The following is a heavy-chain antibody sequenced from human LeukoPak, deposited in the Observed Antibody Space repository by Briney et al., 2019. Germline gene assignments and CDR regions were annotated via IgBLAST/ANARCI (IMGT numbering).Heavy chain of an antibody. CDR2: IYTSGST. D-gene: IGHD6-13*01. CDR1: GFSISSGSYY. J-gene: IGHJ3*02. V-gene: IGHV4-61*02. CDR3: ARVSYSSSWYGEAFDI. Sequence: PSQTLSLTCTVSGFSISSGSYYWSWIRQPAGKGLEWIGRIYTSGSTNYNPSLKSRVTISVDTSKNQFSLKLSSVTAADTAVYYCARVSYSSSWYGEAFDIWGQGTMVTVYS.